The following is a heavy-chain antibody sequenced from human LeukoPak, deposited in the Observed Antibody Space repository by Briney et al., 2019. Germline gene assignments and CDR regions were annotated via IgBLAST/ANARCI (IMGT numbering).Heavy chain of an antibody. D-gene: IGHD6-13*01. CDR1: GYTFTSYG. Sequence: ASVKVSCKASGYTFTSYGISWVRQAPGQGLEWMGWISAYNGNTNYAQKLQGRVTMTTDTSTSTAYMELRSLRSDDTAVYYCARDLGIAAAGTVVFLGAFDIWGQGKMVTVSS. CDR3: ARDLGIAAAGTVVFLGAFDI. V-gene: IGHV1-18*04. CDR2: ISAYNGNT. J-gene: IGHJ3*02.